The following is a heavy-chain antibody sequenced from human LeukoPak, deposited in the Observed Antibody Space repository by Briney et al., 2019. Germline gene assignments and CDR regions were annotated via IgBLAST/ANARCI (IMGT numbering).Heavy chain of an antibody. J-gene: IGHJ3*01. Sequence: GGSLRLSCAASGFTFGTYAMSWVRQAPGKGLEWVSLIIGSGNSIHYADSVKGRFTISRDNSNLYLHMTSLRDEDTALYYCAKGSFDVWGQGTVVIVSS. V-gene: IGHV3-23*01. CDR1: GFTFGTYA. CDR3: AKGSFDV. CDR2: IIGSGNSI.